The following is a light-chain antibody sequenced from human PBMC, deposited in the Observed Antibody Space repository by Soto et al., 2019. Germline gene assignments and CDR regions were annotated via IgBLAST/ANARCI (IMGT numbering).Light chain of an antibody. CDR2: HTS. CDR1: RSVSRY. CDR3: QQSSNWIT. Sequence: EIMMTQSPATMTVTPGVRCAGSCSASRSVSRYFAWYPQQPGQAPSLLIYHTSYRAAGIPDRFSGSGSATDFTLTISSLEPEDFAVYYCQQSSNWITFGQGTRLEIK. J-gene: IGKJ5*01. V-gene: IGKV3-11*01.